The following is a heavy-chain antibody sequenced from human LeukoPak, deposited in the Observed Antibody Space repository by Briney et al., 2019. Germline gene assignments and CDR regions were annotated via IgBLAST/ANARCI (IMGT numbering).Heavy chain of an antibody. Sequence: ASVKVSCKASGYTFISYGISWVRRAPGQGLEWMGWTSGDNVNTYYAQKFLGRVTMTTDTSTTTAYMELRGLRSDDTAVYCCARDWEWRARRDLFGPWGQGTRVTVSS. J-gene: IGHJ5*02. D-gene: IGHD3-3*01. V-gene: IGHV1-18*01. CDR1: GYTFISYG. CDR3: ARDWEWRARRDLFGP. CDR2: TSGDNVNT.